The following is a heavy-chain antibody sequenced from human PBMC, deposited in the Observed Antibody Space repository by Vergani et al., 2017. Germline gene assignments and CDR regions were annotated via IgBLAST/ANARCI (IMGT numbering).Heavy chain of an antibody. V-gene: IGHV3-53*04. CDR2: IYSGGST. D-gene: IGHD1-26*01. J-gene: IGHJ3*02. CDR3: ARELGDDAFDI. CDR1: GFTVSSNY. Sequence: EVQLVESGGGLVQPGGSLRLSCAASGFTVSSNYMSWVRQAPGKGLEWVSVIYSGGSTYYADSVKGRFTISRHNSKNTLYLQVNSLRAEDTAVYYCARELGDDAFDIWGQGTMVTVSS.